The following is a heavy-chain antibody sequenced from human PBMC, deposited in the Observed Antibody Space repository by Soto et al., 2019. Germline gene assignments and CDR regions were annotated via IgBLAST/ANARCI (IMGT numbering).Heavy chain of an antibody. J-gene: IGHJ4*02. CDR3: ARGWLVVPAPFDY. Sequence: QVQLVESGGGVVQPGRSLRLSCAASGFTFSSYGMHWVRQAPGKGLEWVAVIWYDGSNKYYADSVKGRFTISRDNSKNTLYLQRNNLRAEDTAVYYCARGWLVVPAPFDYWGQGTLVTVSS. CDR2: IWYDGSNK. V-gene: IGHV3-33*01. CDR1: GFTFSSYG. D-gene: IGHD2-2*01.